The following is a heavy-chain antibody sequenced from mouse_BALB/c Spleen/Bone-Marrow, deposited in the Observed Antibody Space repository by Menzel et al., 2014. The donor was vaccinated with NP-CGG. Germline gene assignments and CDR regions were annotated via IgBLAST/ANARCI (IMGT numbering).Heavy chain of an antibody. V-gene: IGHV5-6-3*01. J-gene: IGHJ4*01. CDR3: ARDSLLRSLYAMDY. CDR1: GFTFSSYG. CDR2: INSNGGRT. D-gene: IGHD1-2*01. Sequence: EVKLVDSGGGLVQPGGSLKLSCAASGFTFSSYGMSWVRQTPDKRLEFVATINSNGGRTYYPDSVKGRFTISRDNAKNTLYLQMSSLKSEDTAMYYCARDSLLRSLYAMDYWGQGTSVTVSS.